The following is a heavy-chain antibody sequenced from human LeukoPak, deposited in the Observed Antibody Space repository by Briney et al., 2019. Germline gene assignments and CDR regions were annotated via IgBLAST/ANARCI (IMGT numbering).Heavy chain of an antibody. D-gene: IGHD3-16*01. J-gene: IGHJ6*03. Sequence: ASVKVSCKVSGYTLTELSMHWVRQAPGKGLEWMGGFDPEDGETIYAQKFQGRVTMTEDTSTDTAYMELSSLRSEDTAVYYCATGVSYYYYMDVWGKGTTVTVS. V-gene: IGHV1-24*01. CDR3: ATGVSYYYYMDV. CDR1: GYTLTELS. CDR2: FDPEDGET.